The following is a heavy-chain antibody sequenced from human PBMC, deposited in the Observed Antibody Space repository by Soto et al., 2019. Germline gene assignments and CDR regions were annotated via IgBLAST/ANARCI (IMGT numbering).Heavy chain of an antibody. J-gene: IGHJ6*02. CDR1: GGTFNSYA. D-gene: IGHD3-22*01. Sequence: QVQLVQSGAEVTKPESSVRVSCKASGGTFNSYAITWVRQAPGQGLEWMGGTIPMFGTTNYAEKFQGRVTIRADESTNTAYMELSSLRSEDTAVYYCTRCGIRYHSIGYYLGIDGMDVWGQGTTVIVSS. CDR2: TIPMFGTT. CDR3: TRCGIRYHSIGYYLGIDGMDV. V-gene: IGHV1-69*12.